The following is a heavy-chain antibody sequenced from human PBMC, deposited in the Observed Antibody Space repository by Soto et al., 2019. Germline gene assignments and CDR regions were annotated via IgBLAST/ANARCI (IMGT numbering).Heavy chain of an antibody. CDR1: GGSIGSGGYY. CDR3: ARDHTGSGSYYIGGGYYYYGMDV. CDR2: IYYSGST. Sequence: SETLSLTCTVSGGSIGSGGYYWSWIRQHPGKGLEWIGYIYYSGSTYYNPSLKSRVTISVDTSKNQFSLKLSSVTAADTAVYYCARDHTGSGSYYIGGGYYYYGMDVWGQGTTVTVSS. J-gene: IGHJ6*02. D-gene: IGHD3-10*01. V-gene: IGHV4-31*03.